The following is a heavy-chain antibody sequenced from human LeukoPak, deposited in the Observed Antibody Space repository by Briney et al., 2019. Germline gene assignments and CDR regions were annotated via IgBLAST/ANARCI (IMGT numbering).Heavy chain of an antibody. J-gene: IGHJ4*02. Sequence: GASVKVSCMASGYTFTSYYMHWVRQAPGEGLEWMGIINPTGGSTSYAQKFQGRVTMTRDTSTSTVYMELSSLRSEDTAVYYCARDHYHNIHSVMVTAPDYWGQGTLVIVSS. D-gene: IGHD2-21*02. V-gene: IGHV1-46*01. CDR2: INPTGGST. CDR1: GYTFTSYY. CDR3: ARDHYHNIHSVMVTAPDY.